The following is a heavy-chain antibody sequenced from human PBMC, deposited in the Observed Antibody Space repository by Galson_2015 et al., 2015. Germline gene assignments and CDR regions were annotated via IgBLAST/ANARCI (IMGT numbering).Heavy chain of an antibody. V-gene: IGHV3-7*01. CDR3: ARVMGQLLWFGELLYPWFDP. CDR1: GFTFSSYW. J-gene: IGHJ5*02. CDR2: IKQDGSEK. D-gene: IGHD3-10*01. Sequence: SLRLSCAASGFTFSSYWMSWVRQAPGKGLEWVANIKQDGSEKYYVDSVKGRFTISRDNAKNSLYLQMNSLRAEDTAVYYCARVMGQLLWFGELLYPWFDPWGQGTLVTVSS.